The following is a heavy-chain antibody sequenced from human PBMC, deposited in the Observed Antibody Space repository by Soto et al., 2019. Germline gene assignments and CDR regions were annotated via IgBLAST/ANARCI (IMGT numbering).Heavy chain of an antibody. D-gene: IGHD3-10*01. V-gene: IGHV1-24*01. J-gene: IGHJ4*02. CDR1: GYTLTELS. CDR2: FDPEDGET. Sequence: VASVKVSCKVSGYTLTELSMHWVRQAPGKGLEWMGGFDPEDGETIYAQKFQGRVTMTEDTSTDTAYMELSSLRSEDTAVYYCATVRRYYCSGSYTPRPSLDYWGQGTLVIVSS. CDR3: ATVRRYYCSGSYTPRPSLDY.